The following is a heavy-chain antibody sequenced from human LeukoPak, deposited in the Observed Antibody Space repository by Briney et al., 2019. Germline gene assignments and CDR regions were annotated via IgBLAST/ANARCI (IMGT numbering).Heavy chain of an antibody. V-gene: IGHV3-30*02. CDR1: GFTFSSYG. D-gene: IGHD6-19*01. Sequence: GGSLRLAFSASGFTFSSYGIDSVRQARGKGMEWVAFIRCDGSNKYYADCVKDRFPISRDNAKNSRYLQMNSLRAEDKAGDYCARTPQYSSGWYYGYWGQGTLVTVSS. CDR2: IRCDGSNK. J-gene: IGHJ4*02. CDR3: ARTPQYSSGWYYGY.